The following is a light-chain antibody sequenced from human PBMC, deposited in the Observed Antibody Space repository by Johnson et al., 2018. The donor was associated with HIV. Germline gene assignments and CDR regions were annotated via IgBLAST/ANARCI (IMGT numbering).Light chain of an antibody. Sequence: QSVLTQPPSVSAAPGQKVTISCSGSSSDMGNYAVSWYQQLPGTAPKLLIYEKNKRPSGIPDRFSASKSGTSATLDITGLQPGDEADYYCGTWDSSLGAHYVFGSGTEVTVL. J-gene: IGLJ1*01. CDR2: EKN. CDR3: GTWDSSLGAHYV. V-gene: IGLV1-51*02. CDR1: SSDMGNYA.